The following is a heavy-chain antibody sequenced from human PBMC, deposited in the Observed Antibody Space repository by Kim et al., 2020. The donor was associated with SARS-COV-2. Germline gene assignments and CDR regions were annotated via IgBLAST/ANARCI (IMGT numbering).Heavy chain of an antibody. J-gene: IGHJ5*02. D-gene: IGHD1-1*01. Sequence: AQKFQGRVTMTRDTSTSTVYMELSSLRSEDTAVYYCARGLPYKSNWFDPWGQGTLVTVSS. CDR3: ARGLPYKSNWFDP. V-gene: IGHV1-46*01.